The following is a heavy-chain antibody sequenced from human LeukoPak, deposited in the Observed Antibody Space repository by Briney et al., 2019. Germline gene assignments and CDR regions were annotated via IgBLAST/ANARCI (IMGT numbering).Heavy chain of an antibody. D-gene: IGHD6-13*01. V-gene: IGHV1-58*02. CDR1: GFTFTSSA. Sequence: AAVNVSFKASGFTFTSSAMQWVRQARGQRLECIGWIVVGSGNTNYAQKFHERVTITRDMSTSTAYMELSSLRSEDTAVYYCAAIPGIAAAGHPDYFDYWGQGTLVTVSS. CDR3: AAIPGIAAAGHPDYFDY. J-gene: IGHJ4*02. CDR2: IVVGSGNT.